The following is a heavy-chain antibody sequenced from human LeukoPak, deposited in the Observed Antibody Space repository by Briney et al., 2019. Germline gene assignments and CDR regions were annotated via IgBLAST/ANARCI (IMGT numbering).Heavy chain of an antibody. CDR1: GFTFSSYS. CDR2: ISSSSSTI. Sequence: PGGSLRLSCAASGFTFSSYSMNWVRQAPGKGLEWVSYISSSSSTIYYADSVKGRFTISRDNAKNSLYLQMNSLRAEDTAVYYCARDLLGTERYGLDYWGQGTLVTVSS. J-gene: IGHJ4*02. D-gene: IGHD3/OR15-3a*01. CDR3: ARDLLGTERYGLDY. V-gene: IGHV3-48*01.